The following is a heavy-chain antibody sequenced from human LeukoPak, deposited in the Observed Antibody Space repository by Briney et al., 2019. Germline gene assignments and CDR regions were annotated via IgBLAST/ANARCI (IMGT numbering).Heavy chain of an antibody. CDR3: ARFEMTTVTPDAFDI. V-gene: IGHV3-64*04. CDR2: ITGNGGST. J-gene: IGHJ3*02. CDR1: GFTFSNYA. D-gene: IGHD4-17*01. Sequence: GGSLRLSCSASGFTFSNYAMHWVRQAPGKGLEYVSAITGNGGSTYYADSVRGRFTISRDNSKNTLYLQMNSLRAEDTALYYCARFEMTTVTPDAFDIWGQGTMVTVSS.